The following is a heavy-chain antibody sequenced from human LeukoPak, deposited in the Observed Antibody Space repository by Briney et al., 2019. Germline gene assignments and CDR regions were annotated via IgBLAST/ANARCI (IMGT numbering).Heavy chain of an antibody. J-gene: IGHJ4*02. V-gene: IGHV1-18*01. Sequence: PRASVKVSCKASGYTFTSYDINWVRQAPGQGLEWMGWISAYNGNTNYAQRFQGRVTMTTDTSTSTAYMELGSLRSDDTAVYYCARDRGSLAVSDSRTSDYWGQGTLVTVSS. CDR1: GYTFTSYD. D-gene: IGHD6-19*01. CDR2: ISAYNGNT. CDR3: ARDRGSLAVSDSRTSDY.